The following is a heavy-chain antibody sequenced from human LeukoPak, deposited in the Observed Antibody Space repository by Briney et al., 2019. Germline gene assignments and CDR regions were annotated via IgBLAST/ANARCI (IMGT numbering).Heavy chain of an antibody. D-gene: IGHD6-19*01. CDR2: IYYSGST. J-gene: IGHJ6*02. Sequence: SETLSLTCTVSGGSISSYYWSWIRQPPGKGLEWIGYIYYSGSTNYNPSLKSRVTISVDTSKNQFSLKLSSVTAADTAVYYCARHTVSGWYVDHGMDVWGQGTTVTVSS. CDR1: GGSISSYY. V-gene: IGHV4-59*08. CDR3: ARHTVSGWYVDHGMDV.